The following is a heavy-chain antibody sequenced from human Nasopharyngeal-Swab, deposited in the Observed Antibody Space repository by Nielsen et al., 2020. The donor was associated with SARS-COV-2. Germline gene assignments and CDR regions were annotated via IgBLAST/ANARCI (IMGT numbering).Heavy chain of an antibody. CDR1: GFTFGNYA. CDR2: ISGSGTNT. V-gene: IGHV3-23*01. Sequence: GESLKISCAASGFTFGNYAMNWVRQAPGKGLEWVSLISGSGTNTYNADSVKGRFTISRDNYKNTLYSQMNSLRAEDTAVYYCAKTPTGSGGSSHHWGQGTLVTVSS. CDR3: AKTPTGSGGSSHH. D-gene: IGHD2-15*01. J-gene: IGHJ1*01.